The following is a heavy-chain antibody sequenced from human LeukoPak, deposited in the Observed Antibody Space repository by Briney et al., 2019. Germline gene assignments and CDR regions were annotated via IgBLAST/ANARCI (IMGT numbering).Heavy chain of an antibody. D-gene: IGHD6-19*01. V-gene: IGHV3-9*01. Sequence: GGSLRLSCAASGFTFDDYAMHWVRQAPGKGLEWVSGISWNSGSIGYADSVKGRFTISRDNAKNSLYLQMNSLRAEDTALYYCAKSSSGRGREFDYWGQGTLVTVFS. CDR1: GFTFDDYA. J-gene: IGHJ4*02. CDR3: AKSSSGRGREFDY. CDR2: ISWNSGSI.